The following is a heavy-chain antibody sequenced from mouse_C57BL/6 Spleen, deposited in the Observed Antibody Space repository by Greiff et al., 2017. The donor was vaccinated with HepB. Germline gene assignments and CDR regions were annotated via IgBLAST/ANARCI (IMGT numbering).Heavy chain of an antibody. CDR1: GFTFSSYA. CDR3: ARGITTVVAPAMDY. J-gene: IGHJ4*01. Sequence: EVHLVESGGGLVKPGGSLKLSCAASGFTFSSYAMSWVRQTPEKRLEWVATISDGGSYTYYPDNVKGRFTISRDNAKNNLYLQMSHLKSEDTAMYYCARGITTVVAPAMDYWGQGTSVTVSS. V-gene: IGHV5-4*01. D-gene: IGHD1-1*01. CDR2: ISDGGSYT.